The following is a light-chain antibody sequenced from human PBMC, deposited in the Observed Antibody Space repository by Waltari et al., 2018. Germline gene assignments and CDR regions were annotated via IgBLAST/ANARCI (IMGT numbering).Light chain of an antibody. CDR2: VAS. V-gene: IGKV1-39*01. CDR3: QQSYNAPYT. Sequence: DIQMTPSPYSLPASVGGRVTITCRSSQSISNYLNWYQHKPGEAPKLLVYVASNLQRGVPSRFSGSGSETDFTLTISSLQLEDFATYYCQQSYNAPYTFGQGTNVEIK. J-gene: IGKJ2*01. CDR1: QSISNY.